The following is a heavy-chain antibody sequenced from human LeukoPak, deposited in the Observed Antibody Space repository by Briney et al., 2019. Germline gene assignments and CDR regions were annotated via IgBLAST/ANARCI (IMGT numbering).Heavy chain of an antibody. J-gene: IGHJ3*02. V-gene: IGHV3-66*01. D-gene: IGHD6-13*01. CDR2: IYSGGST. CDR1: GFTVSSNY. Sequence: GGSLRLSCAASGFTVSSNYMSWVRQAPGKGLEWVSVIYSGGSTYYADSVKGRFTISRDNSKNTLYLQMNSLRAEDTAVYYCARDCHSSSWCTNAFDIWGQGTMVTVSS. CDR3: ARDCHSSSWCTNAFDI.